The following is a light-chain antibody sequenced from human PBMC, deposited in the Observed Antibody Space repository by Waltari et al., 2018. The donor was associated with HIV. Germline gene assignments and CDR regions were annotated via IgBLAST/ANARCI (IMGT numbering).Light chain of an antibody. CDR1: NDNVDSQG. CDR2: REN. J-gene: IGLJ3*02. V-gene: IGLV10-54*04. CDR3: SAWDNRLNGWV. Sequence: QAGPPQPSSTFMALGQTVRLPCTGNNDNVDSQGDFWVQHHEGHPPKVLSDRENSRPPGIPGRFSASRSGPTAYLTISGVQSDDEADYYCSAWDNRLNGWVFGEGTRLTVL.